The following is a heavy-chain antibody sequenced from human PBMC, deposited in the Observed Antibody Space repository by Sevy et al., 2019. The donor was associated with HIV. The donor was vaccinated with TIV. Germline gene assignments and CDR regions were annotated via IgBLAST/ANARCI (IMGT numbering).Heavy chain of an antibody. CDR3: AKEPYYDFWSGHDSFDY. J-gene: IGHJ4*02. D-gene: IGHD3-3*01. Sequence: GGSLRLSCAASGFTFSSYAMSWVRQTPGKGLEWVSAISGSGGSTYYADSVKGRFTISRDNSKNTLYLQINSLRAEDMAVYYCAKEPYYDFWSGHDSFDYWGQGTLVTVSS. CDR2: ISGSGGST. V-gene: IGHV3-23*01. CDR1: GFTFSSYA.